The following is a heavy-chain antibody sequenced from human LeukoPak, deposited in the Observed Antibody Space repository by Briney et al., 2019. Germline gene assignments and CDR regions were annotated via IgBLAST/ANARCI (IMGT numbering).Heavy chain of an antibody. Sequence: GESLRLSCAASGFTFSNYWMSWVRQAPGNWLEWVANIKQDGSETNYMDSVKGRFTISRDNAKNSLFLQMNSLTAEDTAVYYCARKGGTRGPLNYWGQGTLVTVSS. CDR2: IKQDGSET. D-gene: IGHD2-8*01. J-gene: IGHJ4*02. CDR3: ARKGGTRGPLNY. CDR1: GFTFSNYW. V-gene: IGHV3-7*01.